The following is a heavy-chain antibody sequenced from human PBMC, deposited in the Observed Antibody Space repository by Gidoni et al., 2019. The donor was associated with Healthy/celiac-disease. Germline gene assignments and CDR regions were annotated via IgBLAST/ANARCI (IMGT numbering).Heavy chain of an antibody. CDR3: TTRLGDYYASSGG. J-gene: IGHJ4*02. CDR2: ITSKTDGGTT. Sequence: EVQLGESGGGLGKPGGDLRVSWAASGVTLRNAWMSWVRQAPGKGLACVGRITSKTDGGTTDSAAPVKGRFTISRDDSNTTLYLQMNSLTPEDTAVYYCTTRLGDYYASSGGWGQGTLVTVSS. D-gene: IGHD3-22*01. CDR1: GVTLRNAW. V-gene: IGHV3-15*01.